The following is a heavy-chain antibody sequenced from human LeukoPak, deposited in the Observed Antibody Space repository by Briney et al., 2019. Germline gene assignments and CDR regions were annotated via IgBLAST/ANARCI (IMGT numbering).Heavy chain of an antibody. Sequence: ASVKVSCKTSGYSFTGYYMHWVRQAPGQGLEWMGRFNTNTGGTNYAQRFQGRVTVTRDTSISTAYMDLSRLRSDDTAVYYCARDLGYNYGYAFDIWGQGTMVTVSS. J-gene: IGHJ3*02. CDR3: ARDLGYNYGYAFDI. CDR2: FNTNTGGT. V-gene: IGHV1-2*06. CDR1: GYSFTGYY. D-gene: IGHD5-18*01.